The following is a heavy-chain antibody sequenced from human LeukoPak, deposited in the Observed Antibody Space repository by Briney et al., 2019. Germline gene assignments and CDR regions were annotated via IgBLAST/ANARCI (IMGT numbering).Heavy chain of an antibody. CDR3: ARGEAPYSSGWYYFDY. D-gene: IGHD6-19*01. J-gene: IGHJ4*02. V-gene: IGHV4-34*01. CDR2: FNHSGST. Sequence: PSETLSLTCAVYGGSSSGYYWSWIRQPPGKGLEWIGEFNHSGSTNYNPSLKSRVTISVDTSKNQFSLKLSSVTAADTAVYYCARGEAPYSSGWYYFDYWGQGTLVTVSS. CDR1: GGSSSGYY.